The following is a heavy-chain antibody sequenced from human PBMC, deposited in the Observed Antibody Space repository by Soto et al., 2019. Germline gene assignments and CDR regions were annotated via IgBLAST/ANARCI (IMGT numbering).Heavy chain of an antibody. J-gene: IGHJ4*02. V-gene: IGHV4-39*01. Sequence: SETLSLTCTVSGGSISGTTFYWVLIRQPPGKGLECLGRVYYTGSTYYNPSLKSRITISVDTSKNQFSLRLSSVTAADTAVYYCATSSGYYNFDYWGLGTLITVSS. CDR2: VYYTGST. CDR1: GGSISGTTFY. D-gene: IGHD3-22*01. CDR3: ATSSGYYNFDY.